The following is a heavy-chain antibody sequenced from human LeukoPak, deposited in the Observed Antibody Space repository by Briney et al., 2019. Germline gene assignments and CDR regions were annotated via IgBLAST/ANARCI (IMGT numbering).Heavy chain of an antibody. V-gene: IGHV3-23*01. CDR1: GFTFRSYA. Sequence: GSLRLSCAASGFTFRSYAMSWVRQAPGKGLEWVSVISGSGDSTYYADSVKGRFTISRDNSKNTLYLQMNSLRAEDTAVYYCARGGDFWSGYSRGYYMDVWGKGTTVTVSS. D-gene: IGHD3-3*01. CDR3: ARGGDFWSGYSRGYYMDV. CDR2: ISGSGDST. J-gene: IGHJ6*03.